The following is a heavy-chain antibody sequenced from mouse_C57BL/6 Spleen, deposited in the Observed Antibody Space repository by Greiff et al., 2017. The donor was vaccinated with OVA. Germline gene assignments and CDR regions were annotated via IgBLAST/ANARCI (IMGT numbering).Heavy chain of an antibody. D-gene: IGHD2-4*01. CDR1: GYSFTGYY. V-gene: IGHV1-42*01. J-gene: IGHJ3*01. Sequence: VQLQQSGPELVKPGASVKISCKASGYSFTGYYMNWVKQSPEKSLEWIGEINPSTGGTTYNQKFKAKATLTVDKSSSTAYMQLKSLTSEDAAVDDCAREGDYDRCAYWGQGTLVTVSA. CDR2: INPSTGGT. CDR3: AREGDYDRCAY.